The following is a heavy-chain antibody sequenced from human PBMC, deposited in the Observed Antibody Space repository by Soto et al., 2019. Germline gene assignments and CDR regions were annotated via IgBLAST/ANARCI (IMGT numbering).Heavy chain of an antibody. CDR1: GFTFSSYA. V-gene: IGHV3-30-3*01. J-gene: IGHJ4*02. CDR3: GRDPRGRYDASGSYYFDY. D-gene: IGHD3-10*01. Sequence: QVQLVESGGGVVQPGRSLRLSCAASGFTFSSYAMHWVRQAPGKGLEWVAVISYDGSNKYYADSVKGRFTISRDNSKNTLYLQMNSLRAEGTAVYYCGRDPRGRYDASGSYYFDYWGQGTLVIVSS. CDR2: ISYDGSNK.